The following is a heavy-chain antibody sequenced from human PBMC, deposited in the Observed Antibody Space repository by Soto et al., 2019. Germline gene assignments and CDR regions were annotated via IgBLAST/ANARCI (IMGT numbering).Heavy chain of an antibody. CDR1: GFHFSSYG. J-gene: IGHJ6*02. Sequence: GASVKVSCKASGFHFSSYGITWVRQAPGQGLEWMGWISTDLANTNYAQNLQDRIIMTTDTSTDTAHMELQRLRYDDTAVYYCARGRGLFPPRVYYGLDVWGPGTTVTIFS. CDR3: ARGRGLFPPRVYYGLDV. D-gene: IGHD3-10*02. CDR2: ISTDLANT. V-gene: IGHV1-18*04.